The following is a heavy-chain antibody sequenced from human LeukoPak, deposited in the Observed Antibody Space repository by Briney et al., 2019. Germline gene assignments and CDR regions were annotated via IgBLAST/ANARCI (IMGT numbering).Heavy chain of an antibody. CDR1: GYTFTSYY. D-gene: IGHD6-13*01. CDR2: ISAYNGNT. CDR3: ARGPDSSSWYPFDY. V-gene: IGHV1-18*04. Sequence: GASVKVSCKASGYTFTSYYMHWVRQAPGQGLEWMGWISAYNGNTNYAQKLQGRVTMTTDTSTSTAYMELRSLRSDDTAVYYCARGPDSSSWYPFDYWGQGTLVTVSS. J-gene: IGHJ4*02.